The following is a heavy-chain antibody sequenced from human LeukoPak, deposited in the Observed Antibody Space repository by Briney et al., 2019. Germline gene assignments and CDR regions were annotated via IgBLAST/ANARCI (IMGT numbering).Heavy chain of an antibody. J-gene: IGHJ4*02. Sequence: PGGSLRLSCAASGFTFSDYYMSWIRQAPGKGLEWVSYIRGSGSVTQYADSVKGRFTISRDNAKNSLYLQMNSLRAEDTAVYYCTRDPEALDYWGQGTLVTASS. CDR2: IRGSGSVT. CDR3: TRDPEALDY. V-gene: IGHV3-11*06. CDR1: GFTFSDYY.